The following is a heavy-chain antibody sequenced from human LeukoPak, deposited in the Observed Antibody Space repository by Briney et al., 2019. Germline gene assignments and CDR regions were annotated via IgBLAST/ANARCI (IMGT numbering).Heavy chain of an antibody. D-gene: IGHD6-13*01. J-gene: IGHJ6*02. CDR2: ISGDGGST. CDR3: AKEASIAAAGPYYDYGIDV. Sequence: GGSLRLSCAASGFTFDDYAMHWVRQAPGKGLEWVSLISGDGGSTHYADSVKGRFTISRDNSKNSLYLQMNSLRTEDTALYYCAKEASIAAAGPYYDYGIDVWGQGTTVTVSS. V-gene: IGHV3-43*02. CDR1: GFTFDDYA.